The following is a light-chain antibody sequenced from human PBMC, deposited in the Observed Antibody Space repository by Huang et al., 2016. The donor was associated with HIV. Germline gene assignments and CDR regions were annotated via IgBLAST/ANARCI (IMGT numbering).Light chain of an antibody. CDR2: AES. V-gene: IGKV1-NL1*01. Sequence: DIQMTQSPTSLSASVGDRVIITCRPSQGISSALAWYQQRPGRAPKLLLYAESILQNEGPPMFSGSGAGTYYTPTVSSLQPEDFATSYCQQYHATPNTFGQGTKLEIK. J-gene: IGKJ2*01. CDR3: QQYHATPNT. CDR1: QGISSA.